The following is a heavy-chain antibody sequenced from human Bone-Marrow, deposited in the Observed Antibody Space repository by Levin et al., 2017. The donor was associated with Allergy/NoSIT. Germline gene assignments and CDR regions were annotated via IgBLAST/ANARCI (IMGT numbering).Heavy chain of an antibody. Sequence: TGGSLRLSCTASGFTFSRYAMTWVRQAPGKGLEWVSGISGSGGTTYYAPSVKGRFTISRDNSKNTLYLQMNSLRADDTAVFYCARDPNGDYFGAFDNWGQGTKVSVSS. CDR3: ARDPNGDYFGAFDN. CDR2: ISGSGGTT. V-gene: IGHV3-23*01. D-gene: IGHD4-17*01. J-gene: IGHJ3*02. CDR1: GFTFSRYA.